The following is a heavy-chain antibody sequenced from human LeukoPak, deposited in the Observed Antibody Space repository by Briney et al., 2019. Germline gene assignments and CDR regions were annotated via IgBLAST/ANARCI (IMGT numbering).Heavy chain of an antibody. CDR1: GFTFSSCG. Sequence: GRSLRLSCAASGFTFSSCGMHWVRQAPGKGLEWVAVIWYDGSNKYYADSVKGRFTISRDNSKNTLYLQMNSLRAEDTAVYYCARGVIVSDNWFDPWGQGTLVTVSS. J-gene: IGHJ5*02. CDR2: IWYDGSNK. V-gene: IGHV3-33*01. D-gene: IGHD5/OR15-5a*01. CDR3: ARGVIVSDNWFDP.